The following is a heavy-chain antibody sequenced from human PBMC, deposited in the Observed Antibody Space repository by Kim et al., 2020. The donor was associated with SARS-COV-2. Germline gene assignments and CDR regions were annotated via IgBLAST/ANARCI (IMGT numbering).Heavy chain of an antibody. CDR3: ARARYSSSWYGFYYYYYYMDV. CDR2: IWYDGSNK. CDR1: GFTFSSYG. Sequence: GGSLRLSCAASGFTFSSYGMHWVRQAPGKGLEWVAVIWYDGSNKYYADSVKGRFTISRDNSKNTLYLQMNSLRAEDTAVYYCARARYSSSWYGFYYYYYYMDVWGKGTTVTVSS. V-gene: IGHV3-33*01. D-gene: IGHD6-13*01. J-gene: IGHJ6*03.